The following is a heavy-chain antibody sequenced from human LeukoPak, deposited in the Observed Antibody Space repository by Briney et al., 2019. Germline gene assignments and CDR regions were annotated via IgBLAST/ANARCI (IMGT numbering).Heavy chain of an antibody. CDR3: ARGRGGIARKYDSSTTRYFDL. V-gene: IGHV4-34*01. CDR2: INHSGST. Sequence: PSETLSLTCAVYGGSFSGYYWSWIRQPPGKGLEWIGEINHSGSTIYNPSLKSRVTISVDTSKNQFSLKLSSVTAADTAVYYCARGRGGIARKYDSSTTRYFDLWGRGTLVTVSS. J-gene: IGHJ2*01. D-gene: IGHD3-22*01. CDR1: GGSFSGYY.